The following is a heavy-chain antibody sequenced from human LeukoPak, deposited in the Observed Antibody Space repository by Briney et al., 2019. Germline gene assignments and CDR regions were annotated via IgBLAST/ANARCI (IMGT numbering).Heavy chain of an antibody. Sequence: GGSLRLSCAASGFTFGDYYMSWIRQAPGKGLEWVSYISSSSSYTNYADSVKGRFTISRDNAKNSLYLQMNSLRAEDTAVYYCERGLESSGWLDFDYWGQGTLVTVSS. D-gene: IGHD6-19*01. V-gene: IGHV3-11*06. CDR1: GFTFGDYY. CDR3: ERGLESSGWLDFDY. CDR2: ISSSSSYT. J-gene: IGHJ4*02.